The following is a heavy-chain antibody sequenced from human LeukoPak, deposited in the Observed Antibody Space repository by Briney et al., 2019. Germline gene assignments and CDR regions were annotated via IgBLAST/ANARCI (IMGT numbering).Heavy chain of an antibody. J-gene: IGHJ4*02. CDR2: ISGSGGST. CDR1: GFTFSSYA. Sequence: GGSLRLSCAASGFTFSSYAMSWVRQAPGKGLEWVSAISGSGGSTYYADSVKGRFTISRDNSKNTLYLQMNSLRAEDTAVYYCARGYCSSTSCPKAYYFDYWGQGTLVTVSS. D-gene: IGHD2-2*01. V-gene: IGHV3-23*01. CDR3: ARGYCSSTSCPKAYYFDY.